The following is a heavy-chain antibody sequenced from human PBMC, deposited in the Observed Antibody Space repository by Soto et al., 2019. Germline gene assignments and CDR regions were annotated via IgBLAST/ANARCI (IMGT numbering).Heavy chain of an antibody. CDR1: GDTFAGYY. CDR2: INPNSGGT. J-gene: IGHJ3*02. CDR3: ARPGGYCSGGSCYSGGSGAFDI. Sequence: GASVKVSWEACGDTFAGYYMRWVRQAPGQGLEWMGWINPNSGGTNYAQKFQGRVTITADKSMSTAYMELSSLRSEDTAVYYCARPGGYCSGGSCYSGGSGAFDIWGQGTMVTVSS. V-gene: IGHV1-2*02. D-gene: IGHD2-15*01.